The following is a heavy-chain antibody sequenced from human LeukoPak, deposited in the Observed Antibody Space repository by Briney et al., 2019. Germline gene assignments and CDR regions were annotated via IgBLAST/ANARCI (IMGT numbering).Heavy chain of an antibody. CDR3: ARGSGYSYGTFDY. Sequence: SQTLSLTCTVSGGSISSGSYYWSWIRKPAGKGLEWIGRIYTSGSTNYNPSLKSRVTISVDTSKNQFSLKLSSVTAADTAVYYCARGSGYSYGTFDYWGQGTLVTVSS. D-gene: IGHD5-18*01. V-gene: IGHV4-61*02. CDR1: GGSISSGSYY. J-gene: IGHJ4*02. CDR2: IYTSGST.